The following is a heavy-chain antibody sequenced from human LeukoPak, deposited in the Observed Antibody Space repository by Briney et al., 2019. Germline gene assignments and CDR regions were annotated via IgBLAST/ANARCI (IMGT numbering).Heavy chain of an antibody. CDR1: GFTFSSYS. J-gene: IGHJ4*02. D-gene: IGHD6-13*01. CDR3: AKSGIEAAGSLVYFDY. CDR2: ISSSSSTL. V-gene: IGHV3-48*02. Sequence: GGSRRLSCAASGFTFSSYSMSWVRQAPGKGLEWVAYISSSSSTLHYADPVKGRFTISRDNAKNSLYLQMNSLRDEDTAVYYCAKSGIEAAGSLVYFDYWGQGTLVTASS.